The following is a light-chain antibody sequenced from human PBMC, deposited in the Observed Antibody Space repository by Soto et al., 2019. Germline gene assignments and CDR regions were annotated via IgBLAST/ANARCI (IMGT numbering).Light chain of an antibody. CDR2: GAS. V-gene: IGKV3-20*01. Sequence: EHVLTQSPPPLSVSPGARATVSCRASQSVSSNLAWYQQKPGQAPRLLIYGASSRATGIPDRFSGSGSGTDFTLTISRLEPEDFAVYYCQQYGSSPGTFGQGTKVDTK. J-gene: IGKJ1*01. CDR1: QSVSSN. CDR3: QQYGSSPGT.